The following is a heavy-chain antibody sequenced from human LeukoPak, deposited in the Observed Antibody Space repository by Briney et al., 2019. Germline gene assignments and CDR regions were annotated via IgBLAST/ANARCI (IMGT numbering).Heavy chain of an antibody. J-gene: IGHJ4*02. V-gene: IGHV3-30*18. CDR1: GFTFSSYG. Sequence: PGRSLRLSCAASGFTFSSYGMHWVRQAPGKGLEWVAVISYGGSNKYYADSVKGRFTISRDNSKNTLYLQMNSLRAEDTAVYYCANLGGYGSGSYYGIDYWGQGTLVTVSS. CDR2: ISYGGSNK. D-gene: IGHD3-10*01. CDR3: ANLGGYGSGSYYGIDY.